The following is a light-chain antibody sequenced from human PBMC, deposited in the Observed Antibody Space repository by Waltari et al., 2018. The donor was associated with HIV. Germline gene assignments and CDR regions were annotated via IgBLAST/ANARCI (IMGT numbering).Light chain of an antibody. J-gene: IGLJ3*02. Sequence: QSVLTQPPSASGTPGPRVTISCSGSSSNIGSNYIYWYQQLPGTAPKLLIYRNNQRPSGVPDRFSGSKSGTSASLAISGLRSEDEADYSCAAWDDSLSGWVFGGGTKLTVL. V-gene: IGLV1-47*01. CDR1: SSNIGSNY. CDR3: AAWDDSLSGWV. CDR2: RNN.